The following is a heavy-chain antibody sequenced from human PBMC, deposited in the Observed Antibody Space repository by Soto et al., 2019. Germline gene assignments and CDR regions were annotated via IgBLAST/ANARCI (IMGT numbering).Heavy chain of an antibody. J-gene: IGHJ5*02. CDR1: GGSISSSSYY. CDR3: ATRKGGYDSSGYPNWFDP. Sequence: SETLSLTCTVSGGSISSSSYYWGWIRQPPGKGLEWTGSIYYSGSTYYNPSLKSRVTISVDTSKNQFSLKLSSVTTADTAVYYCATRKGGYDSSGYPNWFDPWGQGTLVTVSS. CDR2: IYYSGST. V-gene: IGHV4-39*01. D-gene: IGHD3-22*01.